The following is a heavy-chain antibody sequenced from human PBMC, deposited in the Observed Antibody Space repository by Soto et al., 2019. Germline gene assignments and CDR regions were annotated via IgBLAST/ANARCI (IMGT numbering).Heavy chain of an antibody. Sequence: SETLSLTCTVSGGSISSGDFYWSWLRQPPGKGLEWIGNIHYSGSTHYTPSLQSRITINPDTSKNQFSLQLNSVTPEDTAVYYCARAQVVVVAATPYYYYYYGMDVWGQGTTVTVSS. CDR3: ARAQVVVVAATPYYYYYYGMDV. D-gene: IGHD2-15*01. CDR1: GGSISSGDFY. V-gene: IGHV4-30-4*01. J-gene: IGHJ6*02. CDR2: IHYSGST.